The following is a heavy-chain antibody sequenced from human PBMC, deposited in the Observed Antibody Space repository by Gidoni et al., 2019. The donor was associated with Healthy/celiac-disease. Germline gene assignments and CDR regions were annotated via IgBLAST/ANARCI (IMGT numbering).Heavy chain of an antibody. CDR1: GFSLSNARMG. J-gene: IGHJ5*02. Sequence: QVTLMESGPVLVKPPETLTLTCTVSGFSLSNARMGVSWIRQPPAKTLEWLAHIFSNDEKSYSTSLKSRLTITKDTSKSQVVLTMTNMEPVDTATYYCARIRGKDNMIVVADNWFDPWGQGTLVTVSS. D-gene: IGHD3-22*01. V-gene: IGHV2-26*01. CDR2: IFSNDEK. CDR3: ARIRGKDNMIVVADNWFDP.